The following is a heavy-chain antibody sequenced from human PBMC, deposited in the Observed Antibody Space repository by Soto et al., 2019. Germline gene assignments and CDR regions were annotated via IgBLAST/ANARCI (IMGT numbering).Heavy chain of an antibody. CDR2: VIPLLAAS. J-gene: IGHJ6*03. CDR3: ASGKSQMSQDRMGFYYYMDV. CDR1: GAAFSNYT. D-gene: IGHD1-1*01. Sequence: QVQLVQSGADVKKPGSSVKISCTASGAAFSNYTFTWVRRAPGQGLEWVGRVIPLLAASNYAEKFQDRVTISGDRSTSTVYMELSGLRSEDSAIYYCASGKSQMSQDRMGFYYYMDVWGKWTTVTVSS. V-gene: IGHV1-69*08.